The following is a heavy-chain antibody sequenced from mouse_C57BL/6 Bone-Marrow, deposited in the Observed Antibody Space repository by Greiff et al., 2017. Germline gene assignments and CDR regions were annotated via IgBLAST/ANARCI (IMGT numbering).Heavy chain of an antibody. D-gene: IGHD1-1*01. V-gene: IGHV3-6*01. CDR1: GYSITSGYY. CDR2: ISYDGSN. J-gene: IGHJ1*03. CDR3: ARGYYGSTLV. Sequence: ESGPGLVKPSQSLSLTCSVTGYSITSGYYWNWIRQFPGNKLEWMGYISYDGSNNYNPSLKNRISITRDTSNNQFFLKLNSVTTEDTATYYCARGYYGSTLVWGTGTTVTVSS.